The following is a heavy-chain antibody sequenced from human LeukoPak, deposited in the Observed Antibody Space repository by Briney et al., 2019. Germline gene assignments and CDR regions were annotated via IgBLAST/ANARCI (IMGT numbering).Heavy chain of an antibody. J-gene: IGHJ5*02. V-gene: IGHV4-59*01. CDR1: GGSISSYY. CDR3: ARDLCEGLSSTSCPYRRFDP. CDR2: IYYSGST. D-gene: IGHD2-2*01. Sequence: SETLSLTCTVSGGSISSYYWSWIRQPPGKGLEWIGYIYYSGSTNYNPSLKSRVTISVDTSKNQFSLKLSSVTAEDTAVYYCARDLCEGLSSTSCPYRRFDPWGQGTLVTVSS.